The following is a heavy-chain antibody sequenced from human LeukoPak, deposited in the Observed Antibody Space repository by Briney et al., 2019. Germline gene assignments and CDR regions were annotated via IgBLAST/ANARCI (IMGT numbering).Heavy chain of an antibody. Sequence: PGGSLRLSCAASGFTFSNSGMHWVRQAPGKGLEWVAVIWFDGSNEYYADSVKGRFTISRDNSKNTLYLQMNSLRAEDTAAYYCARGDIQLWGIDYWGQGTLVTVSS. V-gene: IGHV3-33*01. CDR2: IWFDGSNE. D-gene: IGHD5-18*01. CDR3: ARGDIQLWGIDY. CDR1: GFTFSNSG. J-gene: IGHJ4*02.